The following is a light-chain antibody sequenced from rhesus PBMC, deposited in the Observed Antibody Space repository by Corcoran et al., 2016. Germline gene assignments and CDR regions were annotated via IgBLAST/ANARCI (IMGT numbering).Light chain of an antibody. V-gene: IGKV3-40*01. CDR1: QSVGSY. Sequence: EIVMTQSPATLSLSPGETATLSCRARQSVGSYLAWDQQKPGQAPKLLVHSAYFRATGIPDRVRGSGSRTDFTLTISSLMPEDVGVYHCQQYNDLYSFGQGTKVEIK. CDR3: QQYNDLYS. CDR2: SAY. J-gene: IGKJ2*01.